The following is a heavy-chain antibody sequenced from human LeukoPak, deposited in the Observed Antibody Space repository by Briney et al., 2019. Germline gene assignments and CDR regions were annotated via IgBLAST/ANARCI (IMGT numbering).Heavy chain of an antibody. Sequence: GGSLRLSCAASGFTFSSYSMNWVRQAPGKGMEWVSSISSSSSYKYYADSVKGRFTISRDNAKNSLYLQMNSLRAEDTAVYYCAREPSRNAYWGQGTLVTVSS. J-gene: IGHJ4*02. CDR3: AREPSRNAY. V-gene: IGHV3-21*01. CDR1: GFTFSSYS. CDR2: ISSSSSYK. D-gene: IGHD2-2*01.